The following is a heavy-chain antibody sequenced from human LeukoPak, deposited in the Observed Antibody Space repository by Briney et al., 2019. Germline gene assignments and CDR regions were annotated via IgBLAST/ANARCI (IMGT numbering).Heavy chain of an antibody. Sequence: GGSLRLSCAASGFTFSRNSMNWVRQAPGKGLEWVANIKQDGSEKYYVDSVKDRFTISRDNAKNSLYLQMNSLRAEDAAVYYCTRENWYIDYWGQGNLVTVSS. CDR1: GFTFSRNS. CDR2: IKQDGSEK. V-gene: IGHV3-7*01. CDR3: TRENWYIDY. J-gene: IGHJ4*02.